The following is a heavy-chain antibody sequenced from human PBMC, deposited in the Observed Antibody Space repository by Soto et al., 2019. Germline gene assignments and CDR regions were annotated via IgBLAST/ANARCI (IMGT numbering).Heavy chain of an antibody. V-gene: IGHV3-30*02. CDR1: GIIFTGYG. CDR2: IRFDGSNI. J-gene: IGHJ6*02. CDR3: AKDEDDFWSGYVYYYGMDV. D-gene: IGHD3-3*01. Sequence: GGSLRLSCAVPGIIFTGYGMHWVRQAPGKGLEWVAIIRFDGSNIRYADSVKGRFTISRDNSKNTLYLQMNSLRAEDTAVYYCAKDEDDFWSGYVYYYGMDVWGQGTTVTVSS.